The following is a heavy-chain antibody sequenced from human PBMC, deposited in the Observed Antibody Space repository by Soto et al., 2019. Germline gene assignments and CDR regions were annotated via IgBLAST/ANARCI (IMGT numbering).Heavy chain of an antibody. D-gene: IGHD3-10*01. CDR3: ARHTAGYYYGMDV. CDR2: ISSSSSSI. CDR1: GFTFTSYS. Sequence: PGGSLRLSCAASGFTFTSYSMNWVRQAPGKGLEWVSYISSSSSSIYYADSVKGRFTISRDNAKNSLYLQMNSLRDEDTAVYYCARHTAGYYYGMDVWGQGTKVTVSS. J-gene: IGHJ6*02. V-gene: IGHV3-48*02.